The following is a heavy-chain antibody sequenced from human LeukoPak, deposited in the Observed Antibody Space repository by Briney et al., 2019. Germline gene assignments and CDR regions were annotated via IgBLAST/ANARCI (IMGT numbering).Heavy chain of an antibody. V-gene: IGHV1-24*01. Sequence: ASVKVSCKVSGYTLTELSMHWVRQAPGKGLEWMGGFDPEDGETIYAQKFQGRVTMTEDTSTDTAYMELSSLRSEDTAVYYCAIVRITMVRGVTDAYSPSYYFDYWGQGTLVTVSS. CDR3: AIVRITMVRGVTDAYSPSYYFDY. CDR1: GYTLTELS. CDR2: FDPEDGET. D-gene: IGHD3-10*01. J-gene: IGHJ4*02.